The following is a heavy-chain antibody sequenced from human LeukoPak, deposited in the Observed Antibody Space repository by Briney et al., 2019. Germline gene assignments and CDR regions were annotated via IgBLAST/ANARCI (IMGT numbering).Heavy chain of an antibody. Sequence: PGGSLRLSCAASGFTFSNYGMHWVRQAPGKGLEWVAVIWYDGSSKYYAESVQGRFTVSRDNSKNTLYLQMNSLRAEDTAMYYCARPYYSSAWYGDAFDVWGQGTMVTVPS. J-gene: IGHJ3*01. CDR2: IWYDGSSK. CDR1: GFTFSNYG. D-gene: IGHD6-19*01. CDR3: ARPYYSSAWYGDAFDV. V-gene: IGHV3-33*01.